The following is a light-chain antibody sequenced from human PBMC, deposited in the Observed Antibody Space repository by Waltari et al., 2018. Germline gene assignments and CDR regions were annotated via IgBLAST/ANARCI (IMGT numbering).Light chain of an antibody. J-gene: IGKJ1*01. CDR1: QSLLHSDGYNY. Sequence: EIVMTQSPLSLPVTPGEPASISCRSSQSLLHSDGYNYLNWYLQKPGQSPQLLIYLSFIRASGVPDRFTGSGAGTDFTLKISRVEAEDVGFYYCMQALQTPPTFGQGTRAEIK. CDR2: LSF. V-gene: IGKV2-28*01. CDR3: MQALQTPPT.